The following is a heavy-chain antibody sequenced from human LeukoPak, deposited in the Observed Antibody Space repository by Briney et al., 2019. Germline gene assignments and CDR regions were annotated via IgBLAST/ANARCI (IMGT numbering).Heavy chain of an antibody. J-gene: IGHJ4*02. V-gene: IGHV3-72*01. CDR1: GFTFSDHY. CDR2: TRNKANGYTT. Sequence: PGGSLRLSCAASGFTFSDHYMDWVRQAPGKGLEWVGRTRNKANGYTTEYAASVKGRFTISRDDPKNSLYLQMNSLKTEDTAVYYCASPPIYDFWSGYYLHWGQGTLVTVSS. CDR3: ASPPIYDFWSGYYLH. D-gene: IGHD3-3*01.